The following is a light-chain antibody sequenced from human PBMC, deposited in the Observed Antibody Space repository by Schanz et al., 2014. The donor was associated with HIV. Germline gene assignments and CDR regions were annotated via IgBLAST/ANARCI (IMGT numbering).Light chain of an antibody. CDR3: CSYAGSNNLVV. CDR1: ISDVGDYNY. J-gene: IGLJ2*01. Sequence: QSALTQPASVSGSPGQSITISCTGTISDVGDYNYVSWYQHHPGKAPKLMIYDVSNRPSGVSDRFSGSKSDNTASLTISGLQADDEADYYCCSYAGSNNLVVFGGGTKLTVL. V-gene: IGLV2-14*03. CDR2: DVS.